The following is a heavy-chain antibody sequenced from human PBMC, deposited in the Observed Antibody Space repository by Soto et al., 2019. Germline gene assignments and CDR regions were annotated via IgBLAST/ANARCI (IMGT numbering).Heavy chain of an antibody. CDR3: ARIGVVTTETDY. V-gene: IGHV1-2*04. Sequence: ASVKGSSKASGYNFTGYYMHWVRPAPGQGLEWMGWINPNSGGTNYAQKFQGWVTMTRDTSISTAYMELSRLRSDDTAVYYCARIGVVTTETDYWGQGNLVTVSS. J-gene: IGHJ4*02. CDR2: INPNSGGT. D-gene: IGHD3-3*01. CDR1: GYNFTGYY.